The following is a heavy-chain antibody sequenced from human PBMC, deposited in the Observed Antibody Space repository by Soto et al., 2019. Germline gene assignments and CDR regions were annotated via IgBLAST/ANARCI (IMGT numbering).Heavy chain of an antibody. CDR1: GGSISSYY. J-gene: IGHJ3*02. CDR2: IYYSGST. CDR3: ARVWGGAFDI. Sequence: PSETLSLTFTVSGGSISSYYWSWIRQPPGKGLEWIGYIYYSGSTNYIPSLKSRVTISVDTSKNQFSLKLSSVTAADTAVYYCARVWGGAFDIWGQGTMVTVSS. V-gene: IGHV4-59*01. D-gene: IGHD3-10*01.